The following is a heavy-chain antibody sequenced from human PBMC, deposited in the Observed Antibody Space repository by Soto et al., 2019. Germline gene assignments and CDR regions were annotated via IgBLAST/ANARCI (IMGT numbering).Heavy chain of an antibody. J-gene: IGHJ6*02. CDR2: IYYSGST. CDR1: GGSISSSSYY. Sequence: SETLSLTCTVYGGSISSSSYYWGWIRQPPGKGLEWIGSIYYSGSTYYNPSLKSRVTISVDTSKNQFSLKLSSVTAADTAVYYCARQNGVAYCGGDCYSAYYGMDVWGQGTTVTVSS. D-gene: IGHD2-21*02. CDR3: ARQNGVAYCGGDCYSAYYGMDV. V-gene: IGHV4-39*01.